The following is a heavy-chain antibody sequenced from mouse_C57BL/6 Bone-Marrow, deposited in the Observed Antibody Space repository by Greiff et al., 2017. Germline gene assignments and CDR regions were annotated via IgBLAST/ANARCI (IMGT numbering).Heavy chain of an antibody. CDR3: SITGVFAY. D-gene: IGHD4-1*01. V-gene: IGHV5-4*03. CDR1: GFTFSSYA. Sequence: EVKLMESGGGLVKPGGSLKLSCAASGFTFSSYAMSWVRQTPEKRLEWVATISDGGSYTYYPDNVKGRFTISRDNDKNNLYLQMSHLKSEDTAMYYWSITGVFAYWGQGTLVTVSA. J-gene: IGHJ3*01. CDR2: ISDGGSYT.